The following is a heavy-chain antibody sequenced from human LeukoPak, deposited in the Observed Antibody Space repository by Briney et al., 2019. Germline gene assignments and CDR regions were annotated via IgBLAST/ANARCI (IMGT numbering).Heavy chain of an antibody. Sequence: GGSLRLSCAASGFTVSTNYMNWVRQAPGKGLEWVSVVYYDGSTYYADSVKGRFTISRDNAKNSLYLQMNSLRAEDTAVYYCARIELRYYYDSSGYNFDYWGQGTLVTVSS. V-gene: IGHV3-53*01. CDR3: ARIELRYYYDSSGYNFDY. CDR2: VYYDGST. J-gene: IGHJ4*02. CDR1: GFTVSTNY. D-gene: IGHD3-22*01.